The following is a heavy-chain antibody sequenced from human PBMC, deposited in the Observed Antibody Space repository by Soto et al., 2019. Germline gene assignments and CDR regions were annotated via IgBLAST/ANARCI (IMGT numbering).Heavy chain of an antibody. V-gene: IGHV1-69*02. CDR3: VVVHCSGGSCYNNWFDP. Sequence: SVKVSCKASGGTFSSYTISWVRQAPGQGLEWMGRIIPILGIENYAQKYQGKVTITADKSTSTAYMELSSLRTEDTTIYYCVVVHCSGGSCYNNWFDPWGQGTLVTVSS. J-gene: IGHJ5*02. CDR1: GGTFSSYT. D-gene: IGHD2-15*01. CDR2: IIPILGIE.